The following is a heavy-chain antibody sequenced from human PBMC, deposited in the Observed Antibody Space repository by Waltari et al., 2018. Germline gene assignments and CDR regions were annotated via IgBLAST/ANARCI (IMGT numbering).Heavy chain of an antibody. CDR1: GFTFSSYA. D-gene: IGHD3-22*01. CDR3: AKSGYPDRYYYYYMDV. Sequence: EVQLLESGGGLVQPGGSLRLSCAASGFTFSSYAMSWVRQAPGKGLEWVSVIYSGGSSTYYADSVKGRFTISRDNSKNTLYLQMNSLRAEDTAVYYCAKSGYPDRYYYYYMDVWGKGTTVTVSS. J-gene: IGHJ6*03. CDR2: IYSGGSST. V-gene: IGHV3-23*03.